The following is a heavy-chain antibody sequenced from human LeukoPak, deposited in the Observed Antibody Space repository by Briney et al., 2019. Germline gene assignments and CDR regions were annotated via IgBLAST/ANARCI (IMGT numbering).Heavy chain of an antibody. CDR2: ISNDGKNI. CDR3: ARRPTASAERGMDV. D-gene: IGHD6-25*01. Sequence: GGSLRLSRTASGFTFSRHWMHWVRQAPEKGLEWVSRISNDGKNIAYADSVKDRFTISRDNAKNTLYLEINSLGTEDTAVYYRARRPTASAERGMDVWGHGTTVIVSS. V-gene: IGHV3-74*01. J-gene: IGHJ6*02. CDR1: GFTFSRHW.